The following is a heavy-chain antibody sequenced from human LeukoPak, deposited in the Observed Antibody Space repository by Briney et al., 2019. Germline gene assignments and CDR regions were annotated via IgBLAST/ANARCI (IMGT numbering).Heavy chain of an antibody. CDR3: AREPYIVATTNPFDY. D-gene: IGHD5-12*01. CDR1: GFTFSSYA. CDR2: ISYDGSNK. Sequence: GRSLRLSCAASGFTFSSYAMHWVRQAPGKGLEWVAVISYDGSNKYYADSVKGRFTISRDNSKNTLYLQMNSLRVEDTAVYYCAREPYIVATTNPFDYWGQGTLVTVSS. J-gene: IGHJ4*02. V-gene: IGHV3-30*01.